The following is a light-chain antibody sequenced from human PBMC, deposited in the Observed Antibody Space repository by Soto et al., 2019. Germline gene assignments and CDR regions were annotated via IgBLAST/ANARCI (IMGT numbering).Light chain of an antibody. CDR2: TNS. J-gene: IGLJ1*01. V-gene: IGLV1-44*01. CDR1: SSNIGSNS. CDR3: AAWDDSLNGCV. Sequence: QSVLTQPTSASGTPGQRVTISCSGSSSNIGSNSVHWYRQIPGTAPKLLIYTNSQRPSGVPDRFSGSKSGTSASLAISGLQSEDEADYYCAAWDDSLNGCVFGTGTKLTVL.